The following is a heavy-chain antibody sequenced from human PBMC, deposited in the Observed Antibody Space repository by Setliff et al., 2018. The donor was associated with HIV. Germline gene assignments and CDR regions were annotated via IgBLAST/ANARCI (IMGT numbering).Heavy chain of an antibody. CDR2: INHSRRT. CDR3: ASLPPLYDSSGYYFDY. J-gene: IGHJ4*02. V-gene: IGHV4-34*01. D-gene: IGHD3-22*01. Sequence: LSLTCAVYGGSFSGFYWNWIRQAPGKGLEWIGEINHSRRTKYNPSLNSRVTISVDASKNQFSLKLSSVTAADTAVYYCASLPPLYDSSGYYFDYWGQGTLVTVSS. CDR1: GGSFSGFY.